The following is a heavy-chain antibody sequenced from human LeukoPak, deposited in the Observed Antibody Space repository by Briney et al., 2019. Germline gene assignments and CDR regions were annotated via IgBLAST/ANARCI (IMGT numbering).Heavy chain of an antibody. CDR2: ISGDGGST. J-gene: IGHJ4*01. CDR3: ARDGTAPGLYFDL. Sequence: PGGSLRLSCAASGFTFDDYAMHWVRQAPGKGLEWVSLISGDGGSTYYADSVKGRFTISRDKSKNSLSLQINGLRAEGTAVFYCARDGTAPGLYFDLWGQGTLVTVSS. CDR1: GFTFDDYA. V-gene: IGHV3-43*02. D-gene: IGHD6-13*01.